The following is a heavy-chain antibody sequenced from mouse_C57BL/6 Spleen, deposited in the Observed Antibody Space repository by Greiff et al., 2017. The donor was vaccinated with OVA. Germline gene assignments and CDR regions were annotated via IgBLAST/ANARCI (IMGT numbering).Heavy chain of an antibody. J-gene: IGHJ2*01. V-gene: IGHV3-6*01. Sequence: EVKVEESGPGLVKPSQSLSLTCSVTGYSITSGYYWNWIRQFPGNKLEWMGYISYDGSNNYNPSLKNRISITRDTTKNQFFLKLNAVTTEDTATYYCARVHYGYDERYFDYWGQGTTLTVSS. CDR2: ISYDGSN. CDR3: ARVHYGYDERYFDY. CDR1: GYSITSGYY. D-gene: IGHD2-2*01.